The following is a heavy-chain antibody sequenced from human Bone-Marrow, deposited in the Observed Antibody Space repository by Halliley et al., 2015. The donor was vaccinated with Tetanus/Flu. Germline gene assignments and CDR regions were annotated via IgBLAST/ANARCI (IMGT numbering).Heavy chain of an antibody. CDR2: IKEDGSEK. Sequence: SLRLSCAASGFIFSSFWMSWVRQAPGKGLEWVANIKEDGSEKYYVDSVRGRFTISRDNAKNSLYIQMSSLRAEDTAVYYCARGRGLGSWGQGTRVTVSS. CDR1: GFIFSSFW. CDR3: ARGRGLGS. J-gene: IGHJ5*02. V-gene: IGHV3-7*01. D-gene: IGHD2-15*01.